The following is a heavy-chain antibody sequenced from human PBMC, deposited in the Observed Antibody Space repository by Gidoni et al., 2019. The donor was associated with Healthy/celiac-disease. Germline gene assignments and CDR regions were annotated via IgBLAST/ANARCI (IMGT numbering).Heavy chain of an antibody. CDR1: GGSISSGDYH. CDR2: IYYRGST. V-gene: IGHV4-30-4*01. Sequence: QVQLQESGPGLVKPSQTLSLTCTVSGGSISSGDYHLSWFRQTTGKGLDWIGYIYYRGSTYYNPSLKSRVTISVDTSKNQFSLKLSSVTAADTAVYYCARVLPSYDILTGYPQTYYYYGMDVWGQGTTVTVSS. CDR3: ARVLPSYDILTGYPQTYYYYGMDV. D-gene: IGHD3-9*01. J-gene: IGHJ6*02.